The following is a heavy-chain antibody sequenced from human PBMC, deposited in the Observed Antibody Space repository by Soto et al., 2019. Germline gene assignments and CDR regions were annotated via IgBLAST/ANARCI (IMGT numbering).Heavy chain of an antibody. Sequence: QVQLVQSGAEVKKPGSSVKVSCKSSGGTFSSYAINWVRQAPGQGLEWMGGIIPLFGVPNYAQKFKGRVTITAGDSTTTAYMELSSLRAEDTAVYYCARSYSSGWSGDFDYWDQGILGTVSS. CDR1: GGTFSSYA. D-gene: IGHD6-19*01. CDR2: IIPLFGVP. J-gene: IGHJ4*02. V-gene: IGHV1-69*12. CDR3: ARSYSSGWSGDFDY.